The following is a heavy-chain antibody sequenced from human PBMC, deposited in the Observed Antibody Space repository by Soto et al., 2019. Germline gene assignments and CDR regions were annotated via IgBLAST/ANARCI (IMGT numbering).Heavy chain of an antibody. CDR2: ISSSGTYT. CDR3: AGGMNSDPKFDY. D-gene: IGHD1-7*01. V-gene: IGHV3-11*05. Sequence: GVLRLSSTASGFMFRDYYMTWIRQATGKGLEWVSYISSSGTYTSYADSVKGRFTISRDNAKNSLYLQMSSLRADDTAVFYCAGGMNSDPKFDYWGQGTLVTVSS. CDR1: GFMFRDYY. J-gene: IGHJ4*02.